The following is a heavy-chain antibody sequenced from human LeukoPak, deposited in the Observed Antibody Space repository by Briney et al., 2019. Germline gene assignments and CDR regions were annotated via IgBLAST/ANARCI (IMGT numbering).Heavy chain of an antibody. CDR1: GFTFSSYW. J-gene: IGHJ3*02. Sequence: AGGSLRLSCAASGFTFSSYWMSWVRQAPGKGLEWVANIKQDGSEKYYVDSVKGRFTISRDNAKNSLYLQMNSLRAEDTAVYYCAREGVEMATIGAFDIRGQGTMVTVSS. V-gene: IGHV3-7*01. CDR3: AREGVEMATIGAFDI. D-gene: IGHD5-24*01. CDR2: IKQDGSEK.